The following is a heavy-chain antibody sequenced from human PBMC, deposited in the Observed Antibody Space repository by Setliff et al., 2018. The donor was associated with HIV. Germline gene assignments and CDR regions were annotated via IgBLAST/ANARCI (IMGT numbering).Heavy chain of an antibody. CDR2: IYKGGST. D-gene: IGHD3-10*01. V-gene: IGHV4-28*01. CDR1: GYSVSSSYW. Sequence: KPSETLSLTCAVSGYSVSSSYWWGWIRQPPGKGLEWIGWIGYIYKGGSTYYNPSLKSRVTMSVDTSKNHFSLKLRSVTAVDTAVYYCARSALWFGEADWYFDLWGRGALVTVSS. CDR3: ARSALWFGEADWYFDL. J-gene: IGHJ2*01.